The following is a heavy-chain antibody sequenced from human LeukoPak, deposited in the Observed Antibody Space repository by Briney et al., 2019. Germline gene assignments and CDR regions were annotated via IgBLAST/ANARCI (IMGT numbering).Heavy chain of an antibody. CDR1: GYSFTTKW. V-gene: IGHV5-51*01. Sequence: PGESLKISCKGSGYSFTTKWIGWVRQMPGKGLEWMGIIYPGDSDTRYSPSFQGHVTISADKSISTAYLQWSSLKASDTAMYYCAAKSRGYGYGLDYWGQGTLVTVSS. CDR2: IYPGDSDT. J-gene: IGHJ4*02. D-gene: IGHD5-18*01. CDR3: AAKSRGYGYGLDY.